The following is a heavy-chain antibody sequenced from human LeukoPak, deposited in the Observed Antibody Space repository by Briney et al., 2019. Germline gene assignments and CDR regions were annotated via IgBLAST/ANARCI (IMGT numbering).Heavy chain of an antibody. J-gene: IGHJ4*02. V-gene: IGHV3-23*01. CDR3: ALYLLGIYYQGLDY. D-gene: IGHD1-26*01. CDR2: ILGGGDTT. Sequence: PGGSLSLSCAASGFTLSSYAMSWVRQAPGKGLEWVSTILGGGDTTYYADSVKGRFTLSRDNSKNTLYLQMNSLSAEDTAIYYCALYLLGIYYQGLDYWGQGTLVTVSS. CDR1: GFTLSSYA.